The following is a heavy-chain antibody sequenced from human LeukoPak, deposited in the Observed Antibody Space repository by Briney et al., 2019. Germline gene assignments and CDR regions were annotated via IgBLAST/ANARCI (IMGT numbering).Heavy chain of an antibody. J-gene: IGHJ5*02. CDR2: IIPIFGTA. CDR1: GGTFSSYA. CDR3: ARSVVVPAAIPNWFDP. V-gene: IGHV1-69*05. D-gene: IGHD2-2*02. Sequence: GSSVKVPCKASGGTFSSYAISWVRQAPGQGLEWMGGIIPIFGTANYAQKFQGRVTITTDESTSTAYMELSSLRSEDTAVYYCARSVVVPAAIPNWFDPWGQGTLVTVSS.